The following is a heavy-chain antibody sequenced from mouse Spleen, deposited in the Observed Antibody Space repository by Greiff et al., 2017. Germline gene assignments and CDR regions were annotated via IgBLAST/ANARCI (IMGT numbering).Heavy chain of an antibody. J-gene: IGHJ2*01. Sequence: VQLKESGAELAKPGASVKLSCKASGYTFTSYWMHWVKQRPGQGLEWIGYINPSSGYTKYNQKFKDKATLTADKSSSTAYMQLSSLTYEDSAVYYCARLYDYDGSYFDYWGQGTTLTVSS. D-gene: IGHD2-4*01. CDR3: ARLYDYDGSYFDY. V-gene: IGHV1-7*01. CDR2: INPSSGYT. CDR1: GYTFTSYW.